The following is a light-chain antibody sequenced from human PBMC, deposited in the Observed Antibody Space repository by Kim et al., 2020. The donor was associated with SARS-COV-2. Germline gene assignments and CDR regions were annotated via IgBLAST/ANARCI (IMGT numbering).Light chain of an antibody. CDR3: QKYGISPHT. Sequence: EIVLTQSPGTLSLSPEERATLSCRASQSVSSSYLAWYQQKPGQAPRLLIYGASSRATGVPDRFSGSGSGTDFTLTITRLEPEDFAVYYCQKYGISPHTFGQGTKVDIK. CDR1: QSVSSSY. CDR2: GAS. J-gene: IGKJ1*01. V-gene: IGKV3-20*01.